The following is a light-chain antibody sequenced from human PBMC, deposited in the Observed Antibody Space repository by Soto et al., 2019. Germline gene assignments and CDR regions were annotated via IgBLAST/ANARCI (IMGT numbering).Light chain of an antibody. CDR2: DVN. CDR1: SSDVGAYNF. Sequence: QSALTQPASVSGSPGQSITISCTGTSSDVGAYNFVSWYQHHPGKAPQLIIYDVNNRPSGVSDRFSGSKSGNTASLTISVLHAEDEADYYCSSYTTAATPLFGGGTALTV. CDR3: SSYTTAATPL. J-gene: IGLJ2*01. V-gene: IGLV2-14*03.